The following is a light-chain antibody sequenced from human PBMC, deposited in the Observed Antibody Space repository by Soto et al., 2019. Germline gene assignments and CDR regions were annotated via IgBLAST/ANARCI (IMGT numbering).Light chain of an antibody. CDR2: AAS. CDR1: QSISNS. V-gene: IGKV1-39*01. Sequence: DIQMTQSPSSLSASTGDRVTITCRASQSISNSVNWYQQKPGKAPKLLISAASRLQSGVPSRFIGSGSGTDFTLTLTSLHTEEFAPYYCQQGYRTPANTLAQGTKVEIK. CDR3: QQGYRTPANT. J-gene: IGKJ2*01.